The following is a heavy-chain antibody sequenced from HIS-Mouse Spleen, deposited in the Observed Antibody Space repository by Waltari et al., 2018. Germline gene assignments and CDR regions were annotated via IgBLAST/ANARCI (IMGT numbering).Heavy chain of an antibody. CDR1: GCSIRSSSYY. J-gene: IGHJ2*01. V-gene: IGHV4-39*07. CDR2: IYYSGST. D-gene: IGHD6-13*01. CDR3: AREIPYSSSWYDWYFDL. Sequence: QLQLQESGPGLVTPSETLSLTCTVSGCSIRSSSYYRGWIRQPPGKGLEWIGSIYYSGSTYYNPSLKSRVTISVDTSKNQFSLKLSSVTAADTAVYYCAREIPYSSSWYDWYFDLWGRGTLVTVSS.